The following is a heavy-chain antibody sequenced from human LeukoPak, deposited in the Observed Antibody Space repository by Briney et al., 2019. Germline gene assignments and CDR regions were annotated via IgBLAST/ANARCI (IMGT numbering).Heavy chain of an antibody. D-gene: IGHD2-2*01. CDR2: MSYDESKQ. CDR1: GFTFSSSS. Sequence: PGGFLRLSCAASGFTFSSSSMHWVRQAPGKGLEWVAVMSYDESKQYYADSGKGRFIISRDNSRNTLYLQMNSLRTEDTAVYYCARGYCSSTTCTSGYYYGMDVWGQGTTVPVSS. V-gene: IGHV3-30-3*01. J-gene: IGHJ6*02. CDR3: ARGYCSSTTCTSGYYYGMDV.